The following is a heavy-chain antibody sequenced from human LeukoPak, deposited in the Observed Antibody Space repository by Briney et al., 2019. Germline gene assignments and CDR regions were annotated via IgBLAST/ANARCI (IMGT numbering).Heavy chain of an antibody. D-gene: IGHD3-10*02. J-gene: IGHJ4*02. V-gene: IGHV1-3*01. CDR1: GGTFSSYA. CDR2: INAGTGFT. Sequence: ASVKVSCKASGGTFSSYAISWVRQAPGQGLEWLGWINAGTGFTKYSQKFQGRVTITRDTSASTAYMELSSLRSEDTAVYYCALCSENYQYYLDYWGLGTRVTVSS. CDR3: ALCSENYQYYLDY.